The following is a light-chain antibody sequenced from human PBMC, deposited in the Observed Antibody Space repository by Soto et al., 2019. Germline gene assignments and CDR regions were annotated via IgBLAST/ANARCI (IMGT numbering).Light chain of an antibody. Sequence: QSALTQPASVSGSPGQSITISCTGTSSDVDDYNSVSWYQHHPGEAPKLMIYDVTNRPSGVSNRFFGSKSGNTASLTISGLQAEDEADYYCSSYTSSSTVVFGGGTKVTVL. V-gene: IGLV2-14*03. CDR1: SSDVDDYNS. CDR2: DVT. CDR3: SSYTSSSTVV. J-gene: IGLJ3*02.